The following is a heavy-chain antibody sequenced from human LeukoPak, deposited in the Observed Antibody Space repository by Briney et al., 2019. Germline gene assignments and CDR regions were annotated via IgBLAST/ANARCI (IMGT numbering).Heavy chain of an antibody. Sequence: ASVKVSCKASGGTFTSYGISWVRQAPGQGLEWMGWISAYNGNTNYAQKLQGRVTMTTDTSTSTAYMELRSLRSDDTAVYYCARLVASYNWFDPWGQGTLVTVSS. CDR1: GGTFTSYG. V-gene: IGHV1-18*01. CDR3: ARLVASYNWFDP. D-gene: IGHD2-15*01. J-gene: IGHJ5*02. CDR2: ISAYNGNT.